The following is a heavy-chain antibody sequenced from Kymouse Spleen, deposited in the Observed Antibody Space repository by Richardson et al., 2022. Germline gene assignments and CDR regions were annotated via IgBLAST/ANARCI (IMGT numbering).Heavy chain of an antibody. J-gene: IGHJ4*02. Sequence: EVQLVESGGGLVQPGRSLRLSCAASGFTFDDYAMHWVRQAPGKGLEWVSGISWNSGSIGYADSVKGRFTISRDNAKNSLYLQMNSLRAEDTALYYCAKDRSSGPYYFDYWGQGTLVTVSS. V-gene: IGHV3-9*01. CDR1: GFTFDDYA. D-gene: IGHD6-19*01. CDR2: ISWNSGSI. CDR3: AKDRSSGPYYFDY.